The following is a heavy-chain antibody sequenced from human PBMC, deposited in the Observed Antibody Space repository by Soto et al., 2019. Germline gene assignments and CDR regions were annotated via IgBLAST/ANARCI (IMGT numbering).Heavy chain of an antibody. D-gene: IGHD3-16*01. CDR1: GFTFSDYW. J-gene: IGHJ5*02. V-gene: IGHV3-74*01. CDR3: ARVKLGSYDWFDP. Sequence: EVQLVESGGGLVQPGGSLRLSCAASGFTFSDYWMHRVRLVPGKGLLWVSRINPDGSRTNYADSVKGRFATYRDNAKNTVYLQMNSLRAEDTAVYYCARVKLGSYDWFDPWGQGTLVTVSS. CDR2: INPDGSRT.